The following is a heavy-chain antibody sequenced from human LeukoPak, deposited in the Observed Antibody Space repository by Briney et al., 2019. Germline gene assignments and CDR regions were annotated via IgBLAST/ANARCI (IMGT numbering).Heavy chain of an antibody. Sequence: PGGSLRLSCAASGFTFSAFPLEWVRQAPGKGLEWVSYISSSSSTIYYADSVKGRFTISRDNAKNSLYLQMNSLRDEDTAVYYCARDAALDYWGQGTLVTVSS. CDR2: ISSSSSTI. CDR3: ARDAALDY. D-gene: IGHD6-13*01. CDR1: GFTFSAFP. J-gene: IGHJ4*02. V-gene: IGHV3-48*02.